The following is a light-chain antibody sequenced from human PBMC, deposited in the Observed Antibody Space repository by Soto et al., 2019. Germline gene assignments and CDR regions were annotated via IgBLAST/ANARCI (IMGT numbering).Light chain of an antibody. V-gene: IGKV1-5*01. J-gene: IGKJ1*01. CDR2: DVS. Sequence: DIQMTQSPSTLSASVGDRVTITCRASQSISSWLAWYQPKPGKAPKLLIYDVSSLQSGVPSRFSGSGSGTVLTLTISSLQPDDFATYYCQQYNSYSPFGQGTKVDI. CDR1: QSISSW. CDR3: QQYNSYSP.